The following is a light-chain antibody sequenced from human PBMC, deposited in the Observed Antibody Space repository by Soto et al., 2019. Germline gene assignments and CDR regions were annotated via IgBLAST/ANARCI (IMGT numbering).Light chain of an antibody. CDR1: QSVRNY. CDR3: QQYGRT. J-gene: IGKJ2*01. V-gene: IGKV3-11*01. CDR2: GAS. Sequence: EIVLTQSPATLSLSPGERATLSCRASQSVRNYLAWYQQKPGQAPTLLIYGASNRATGIPARFSGSGSGTDFTLTISSLEPEDFAVYYCQQYGRTFGQGTKLEIK.